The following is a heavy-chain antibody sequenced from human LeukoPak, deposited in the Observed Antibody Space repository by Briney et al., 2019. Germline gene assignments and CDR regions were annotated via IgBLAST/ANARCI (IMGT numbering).Heavy chain of an antibody. D-gene: IGHD3-22*01. CDR2: IGTSTSYI. CDR1: GFTFSTYI. J-gene: IGHJ4*02. V-gene: IGHV3-21*01. CDR3: AKESPYNYDSSEYQGY. Sequence: GGSLRPSCAASGFTFSTYIMNWVRQTPAKGQEWVSSIGTSTSYIYYEDSVKGRCTISRDNAKNSLYLEMNSLRAEDTAVYYCAKESPYNYDSSEYQGYWGQGTLVTVSS.